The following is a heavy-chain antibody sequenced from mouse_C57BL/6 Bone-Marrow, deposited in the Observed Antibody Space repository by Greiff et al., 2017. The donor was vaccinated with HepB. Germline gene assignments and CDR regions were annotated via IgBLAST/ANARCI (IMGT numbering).Heavy chain of an antibody. CDR3: SITTVPLMDY. V-gene: IGHV14-1*01. Sequence: VHVKQSGAELVRPGASVKLSCTASGFNIKDYYMHWVKQRPEQGLEWIGRIDPEDGDTEYAPKFQGKATMTADTSSNTAYLQLSSLTSEDTAVYYCSITTVPLMDYWGQGTSVTVSS. D-gene: IGHD1-1*01. CDR1: GFNIKDYY. J-gene: IGHJ4*01. CDR2: IDPEDGDT.